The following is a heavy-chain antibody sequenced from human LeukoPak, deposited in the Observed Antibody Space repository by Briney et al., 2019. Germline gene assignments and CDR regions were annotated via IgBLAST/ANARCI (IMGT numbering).Heavy chain of an antibody. CDR1: EFTFSGST. CDR2: IRSKINSYAT. V-gene: IGHV3-73*01. CDR3: TRLGYYDSSASSEDY. J-gene: IGHJ4*02. D-gene: IGHD3-22*01. Sequence: PGGSLTLSCAGSEFTFSGSTIHWVRQASGKGLEWVGRIRSKINSYATAYAASVKGRFTISRDDSKNMAYLQMNSLKTEDTAVYYCTRLGYYDSSASSEDYWGQGTLVTVSS.